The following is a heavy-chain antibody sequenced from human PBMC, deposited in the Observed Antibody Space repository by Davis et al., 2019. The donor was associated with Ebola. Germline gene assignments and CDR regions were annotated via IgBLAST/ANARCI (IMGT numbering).Heavy chain of an antibody. D-gene: IGHD2-2*01. CDR2: INPNSGGT. J-gene: IGHJ6*02. V-gene: IGHV1-2*02. CDR3: ARDLVPIVVVGDQLPWIYGMDV. Sequence: ASVKVSCKASGYTFTDYNIHWVRQAPGQGLEWMGWINPNSGGTNYAQKFQGRVTMTRDTSISTAYMELSRLRSDDTAVYYCARDLVPIVVVGDQLPWIYGMDVWGQGTTVTVSS. CDR1: GYTFTDYN.